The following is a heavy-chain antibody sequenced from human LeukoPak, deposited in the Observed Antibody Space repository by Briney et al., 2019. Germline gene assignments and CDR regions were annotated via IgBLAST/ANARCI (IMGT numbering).Heavy chain of an antibody. V-gene: IGHV5-51*01. CDR3: ARPSGTYNRFDY. Sequence: GESLKISCKGSGYSFTSSWIGWVRQMPGKGLEWMGIIYPVDSDTKYSPSFQGQATISADKSISTAFLQWSSLKASDTAMYYCARPSGTYNRFDYWGRGTLVTVSS. D-gene: IGHD1-26*01. J-gene: IGHJ4*02. CDR1: GYSFTSSW. CDR2: IYPVDSDT.